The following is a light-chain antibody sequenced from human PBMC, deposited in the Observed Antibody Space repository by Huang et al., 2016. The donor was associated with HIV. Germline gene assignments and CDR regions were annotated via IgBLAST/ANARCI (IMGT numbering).Light chain of an antibody. V-gene: IGKV1-9*01. CDR2: GAS. CDR3: QQLTTYPIT. J-gene: IGKJ5*01. CDR1: QDITTF. Sequence: IQLTQSPPSVSASVGDSVTFTCRASQDITTFLAWYQQKPGKAPQLLISGASTLQNEVPSRFRGSGSGTDFTLTISSLQPEDIATYYRQQLTTYPITFGPGTRLEIK.